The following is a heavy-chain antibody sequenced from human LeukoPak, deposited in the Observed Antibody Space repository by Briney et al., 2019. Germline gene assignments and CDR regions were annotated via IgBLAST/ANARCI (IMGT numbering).Heavy chain of an antibody. CDR2: IIPILGIA. J-gene: IGHJ5*02. Sequence: ASVKVSCKASGGTFSSYAISWVRQAPGQGLEWMGRIIPILGIANYAQKFQGRVTITADKSTSTAYMELSSLRSEDTAVYYCAREYYDFWSASSYWFDPWGQGTLVTVSS. D-gene: IGHD3-3*01. V-gene: IGHV1-69*04. CDR3: AREYYDFWSASSYWFDP. CDR1: GGTFSSYA.